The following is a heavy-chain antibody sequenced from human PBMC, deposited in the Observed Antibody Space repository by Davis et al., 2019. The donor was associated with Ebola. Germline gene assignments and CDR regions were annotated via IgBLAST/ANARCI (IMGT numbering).Heavy chain of an antibody. V-gene: IGHV5-51*01. CDR3: ARHKSTIFGVVMPRGYYGMDV. J-gene: IGHJ6*02. D-gene: IGHD3-3*01. CDR2: IYPGDSDT. CDR1: GYSFTSYW. Sequence: GESLKISCKGSGYSFTSYWIGWVRQMPGKGLEWMGIIYPGDSDTRYSPSFQGQVTISADKSISTAYLQWSSLKASDTAMYYCARHKSTIFGVVMPRGYYGMDVWGQGTTVTVSS.